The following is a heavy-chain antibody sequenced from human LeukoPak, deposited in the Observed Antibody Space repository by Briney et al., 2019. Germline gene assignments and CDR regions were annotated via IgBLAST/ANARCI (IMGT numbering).Heavy chain of an antibody. CDR3: ARVDYSSGYFADY. Sequence: SETLSLTCAVSGGSISSGGYSWSWIRQPPGKGLEWIGYFYYRGGTFYNPSRKSRVTISADTSKNQFSLKLSSVTAADTAVYYCARVDYSSGYFADYWGQGTLVTVSS. J-gene: IGHJ4*02. CDR1: GGSISSGGYS. CDR2: FYYRGGT. D-gene: IGHD3-22*01. V-gene: IGHV4-30-4*07.